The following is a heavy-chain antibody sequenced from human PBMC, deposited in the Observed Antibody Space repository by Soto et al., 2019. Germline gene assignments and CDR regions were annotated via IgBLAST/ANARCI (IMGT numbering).Heavy chain of an antibody. CDR2: ISGSGGIT. J-gene: IGHJ4*02. CDR1: GFTFSSYA. Sequence: GGSLRLCCAASGFTFSSYAMSWVRQAPGKGLEWVSAISGSGGITYYADSVKCRFTISRDNSKNTLYLQINSLRAEDIAVYYCAKDDYYDSRGYSFDYWGQGTLVTVSS. CDR3: AKDDYYDSRGYSFDY. V-gene: IGHV3-23*01. D-gene: IGHD3-22*01.